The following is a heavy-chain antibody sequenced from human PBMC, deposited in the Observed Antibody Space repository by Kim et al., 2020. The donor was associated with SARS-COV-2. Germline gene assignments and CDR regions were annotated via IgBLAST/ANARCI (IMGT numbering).Heavy chain of an antibody. J-gene: IGHJ3*02. CDR3: ARRSPIAARLGASAFDI. Sequence: SETLSLTCTVSGGSISSYYWSWIRQPPGKGLEWIGYIYYSGSTNYNPSLKSRVTISVDTSKNQFSLKLSSVTAADTAVYYCARRSPIAARLGASAFDIWGQGTMVTVSS. CDR1: GGSISSYY. CDR2: IYYSGST. D-gene: IGHD6-6*01. V-gene: IGHV4-59*08.